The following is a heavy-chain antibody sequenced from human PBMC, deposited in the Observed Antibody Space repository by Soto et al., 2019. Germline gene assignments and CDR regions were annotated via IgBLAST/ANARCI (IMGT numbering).Heavy chain of an antibody. V-gene: IGHV4-31*03. CDR3: ARTAWHFFDY. J-gene: IGHJ4*02. CDR2: IYYSGST. CDR1: GGSINIGGYY. D-gene: IGHD3-3*02. Sequence: SETLSLTCTVSGGSINIGGYYWSWIRQHPGKGLEWIGYIYYSGSTFYNPSLKSRVTISFDTSKNQFSLNLNSVTAADTAVYYCARTAWHFFDYWGQGSLVTVSS.